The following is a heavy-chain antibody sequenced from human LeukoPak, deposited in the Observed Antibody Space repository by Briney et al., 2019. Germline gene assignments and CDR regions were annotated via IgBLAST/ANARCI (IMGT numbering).Heavy chain of an antibody. V-gene: IGHV3-30*01. CDR3: AREGYYYDSSPFYPFDY. D-gene: IGHD3-22*01. Sequence: GGSLRLPCAASGFPFSSYAMHWVRQAPGKGLEWVAVISYDGSNKYYADSVKGRFTISRDNSKNTLYLQMNSLRAEDTAVYYCAREGYYYDSSPFYPFDYWGQGTLVTVSS. CDR1: GFPFSSYA. CDR2: ISYDGSNK. J-gene: IGHJ4*02.